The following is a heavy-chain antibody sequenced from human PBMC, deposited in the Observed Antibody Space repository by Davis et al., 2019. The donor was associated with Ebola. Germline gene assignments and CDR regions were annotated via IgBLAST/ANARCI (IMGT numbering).Heavy chain of an antibody. Sequence: GESLKISCAASGFNFRSYGMHWVRQAPDKGLEWVAVIWYDGSRKYYGDSVKGRFTISRDNSNNLLYLQMNSLRAEDTAVYYCARGVVAAASDAFDIWGQGTMVTVSS. CDR3: ARGVVAAASDAFDI. CDR1: GFNFRSYG. CDR2: IWYDGSRK. D-gene: IGHD2-15*01. J-gene: IGHJ3*02. V-gene: IGHV3-33*01.